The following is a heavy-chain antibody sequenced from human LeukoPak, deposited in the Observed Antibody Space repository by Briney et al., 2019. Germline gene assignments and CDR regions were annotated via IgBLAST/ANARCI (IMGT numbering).Heavy chain of an antibody. Sequence: ASVKVSCKASGYTFSGFYIHWVRQAPGQGLEWMGWINPNSGVTNYAQKLQGRVTMTRDTSISTAYLDLSRLRSDDTAVYYCARVVVRDANNYKDYWGQGTLVTVSS. CDR3: ARVVVRDANNYKDY. D-gene: IGHD5-24*01. CDR2: INPNSGVT. J-gene: IGHJ4*02. V-gene: IGHV1-2*02. CDR1: GYTFSGFY.